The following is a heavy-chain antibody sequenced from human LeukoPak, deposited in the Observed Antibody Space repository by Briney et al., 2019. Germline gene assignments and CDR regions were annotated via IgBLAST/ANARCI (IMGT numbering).Heavy chain of an antibody. Sequence: ASVKVSCKASGYTFTSYYMHWVRQAPGQGLEWMGITNPSGGSTSYAQKFQSRVTMTRDTSTSTVYMELGSLRSEDTAVYYCARGPPTIPARYGMDVWGQGTTVTVSS. CDR3: ARGPPTIPARYGMDV. J-gene: IGHJ6*02. CDR2: TNPSGGST. CDR1: GYTFTSYY. V-gene: IGHV1-46*01. D-gene: IGHD5-12*01.